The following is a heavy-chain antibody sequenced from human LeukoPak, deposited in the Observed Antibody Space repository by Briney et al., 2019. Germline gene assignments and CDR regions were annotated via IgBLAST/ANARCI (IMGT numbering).Heavy chain of an antibody. CDR2: ISGSGGST. V-gene: IGHV3-23*01. J-gene: IGHJ6*03. Sequence: PGGSLRLSCAVSGFAFGSEAMSWVRQAPGKGLEWVSAISGSGGSTYYADSVKGRFTISRDNSYNTVSLQMNSLRDEDTGVYYCAKGLRTGVGPYMGYHYYMDVWGKGATVTVSS. CDR1: GFAFGSEA. D-gene: IGHD3-16*01. CDR3: AKGLRTGVGPYMGYHYYMDV.